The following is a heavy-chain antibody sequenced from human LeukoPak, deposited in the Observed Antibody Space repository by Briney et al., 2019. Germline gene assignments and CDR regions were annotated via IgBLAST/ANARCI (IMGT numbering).Heavy chain of an antibody. CDR1: GFTFSDYY. V-gene: IGHV3-11*01. J-gene: IGHJ6*02. CDR2: ISSSGSTI. CDR3: AKDGGGGSSWYSNHAYYYYGMDV. D-gene: IGHD6-13*01. Sequence: PGGSLRLSCAASGFTFSDYYMSWIRQAPGKGLEWVSYISSSGSTIYYADSVKGRFTISRDNSKNTLYLQMNSLRAEDTAVYYCAKDGGGGSSWYSNHAYYYYGMDVWGQGTTVTVSS.